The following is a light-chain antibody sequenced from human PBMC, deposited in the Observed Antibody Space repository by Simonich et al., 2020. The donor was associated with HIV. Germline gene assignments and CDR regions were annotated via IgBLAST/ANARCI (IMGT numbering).Light chain of an antibody. CDR3: MQGIHLPYT. CDR1: QSLLHSDGSTY. CDR2: EGA. V-gene: IGKV2-29*02. J-gene: IGKJ2*01. Sequence: DIVMTQTPLSLSVPPGQPASISCKSSQSLLHSDGSTYLYWYLQKPGQSQQLLIYEGASRLSGVPDTVSGSGSGTEFTLKISRVEAEDVGVYYCMQGIHLPYTFGQGTKLEIK.